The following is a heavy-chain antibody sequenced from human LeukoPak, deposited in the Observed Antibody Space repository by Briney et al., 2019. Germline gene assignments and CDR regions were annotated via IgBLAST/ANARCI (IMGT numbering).Heavy chain of an antibody. V-gene: IGHV4-30-2*01. CDR3: ARSPIAAAGYIDY. J-gene: IGHJ4*02. Sequence: SETLSLTCTVSGGSISSGGYYWSWIRQPPGKGLEWIGYIYHSGSTYYNPSLKSRVTISVDRSKNQFSLKLSSVTAADTAVYYCARSPIAAAGYIDYWGQGTLVTVSS. CDR1: GGSISSGGYY. D-gene: IGHD6-13*01. CDR2: IYHSGST.